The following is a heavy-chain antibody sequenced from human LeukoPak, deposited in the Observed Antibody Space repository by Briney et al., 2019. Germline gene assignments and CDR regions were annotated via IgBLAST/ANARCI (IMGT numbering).Heavy chain of an antibody. D-gene: IGHD6-19*01. J-gene: IGHJ6*03. V-gene: IGHV3-48*01. CDR2: ISSSSSTI. CDR1: GFTFSSYS. Sequence: GGSLRLSCAASGFTFSSYSMNWVRQAPGKGLEWVSYISSSSSTIYYADSVKGRFTISRDNAKNSLYLQMNSLRAEDTAVYYCARDGGPYSSGWYDSYYYYYMDVWGKGTTVTVSS. CDR3: ARDGGPYSSGWYDSYYYYYMDV.